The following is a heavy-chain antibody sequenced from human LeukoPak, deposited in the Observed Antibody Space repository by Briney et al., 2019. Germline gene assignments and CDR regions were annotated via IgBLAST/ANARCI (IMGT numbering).Heavy chain of an antibody. V-gene: IGHV4-39*07. J-gene: IGHJ4*02. Sequence: LRLSCAASGFTFSSYEMNWVRQPPEKGLEWIGTIYYSGSTYYNVSLKSRVTISADTSKNQFSLNLSSVTAADTAVYYCARLRSPGDFDYWGQGTLVTVSS. D-gene: IGHD1-26*01. CDR3: ARLRSPGDFDY. CDR2: IYYSGST. CDR1: GFTFSSYE.